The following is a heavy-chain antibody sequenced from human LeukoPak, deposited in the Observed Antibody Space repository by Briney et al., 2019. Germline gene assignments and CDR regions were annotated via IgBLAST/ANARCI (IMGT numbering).Heavy chain of an antibody. V-gene: IGHV4-39*07. CDR3: ARGRSATTMVRGVMSWFDP. J-gene: IGHJ5*02. CDR1: GGSISSNSYY. Sequence: SETLSLTCTVSGGSISSNSYYWSWIRQPPGKGLEWIGEINHSGSTNYNPSLKSRVTISVDTSKNQFSLKLSSVTAADTAVYYCARGRSATTMVRGVMSWFDPWGQGTLVTVSS. D-gene: IGHD3-10*01. CDR2: INHSGST.